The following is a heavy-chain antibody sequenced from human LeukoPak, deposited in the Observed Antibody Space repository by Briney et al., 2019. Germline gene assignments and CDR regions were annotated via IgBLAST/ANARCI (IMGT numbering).Heavy chain of an antibody. Sequence: SETLSLTCTVSGGSVSSGSYYWSWIRQPPGKGLEWIGYIYYSGSTNYNPSLKSRVTITVDTSKNQFSLKLSSVTAADTAVYYCARVSTNSRVGGYDPQWYFDLWGRGTLVTVSS. CDR1: GGSVSSGSYY. CDR3: ARVSTNSRVGGYDPQWYFDL. CDR2: IYYSGST. J-gene: IGHJ2*01. D-gene: IGHD5-12*01. V-gene: IGHV4-61*01.